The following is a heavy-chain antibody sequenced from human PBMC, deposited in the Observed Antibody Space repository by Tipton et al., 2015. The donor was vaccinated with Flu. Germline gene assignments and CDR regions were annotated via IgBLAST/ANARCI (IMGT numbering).Heavy chain of an antibody. CDR1: GGSFSGYY. V-gene: IGHV4-34*01. D-gene: IGHD3-3*01. Sequence: LSLTCAAYGGSFSGYYWSWIRQPPGKGLEWIGEINHSGSTNYNPSLKSRVTISVDTYKKQFSLKLRSVTAADTAVYYCARHPRAYYDFWSGYNKGGYYYGMDVWGQGTTVTVSS. J-gene: IGHJ6*02. CDR3: ARHPRAYYDFWSGYNKGGYYYGMDV. CDR2: INHSGST.